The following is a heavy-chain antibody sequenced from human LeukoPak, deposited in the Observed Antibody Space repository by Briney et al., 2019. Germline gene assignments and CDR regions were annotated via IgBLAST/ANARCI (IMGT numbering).Heavy chain of an antibody. Sequence: PGGSLRLSCAASGFTFSSYGMPWVRQAPGKGLEWVAVISYDGSNKYYADSVKGRFTISRDNSKNTLYLQMNSLRAEDTAVYYCAKKGRPPRGSVLRYFDWLPKYYFDYWGQGTLVTVSS. D-gene: IGHD3-9*01. CDR3: AKKGRPPRGSVLRYFDWLPKYYFDY. J-gene: IGHJ4*02. CDR1: GFTFSSYG. V-gene: IGHV3-30*18. CDR2: ISYDGSNK.